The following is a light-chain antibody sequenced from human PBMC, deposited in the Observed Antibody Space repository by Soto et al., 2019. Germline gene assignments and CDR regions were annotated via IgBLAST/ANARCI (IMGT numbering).Light chain of an antibody. J-gene: IGLJ1*01. Sequence: QSVLTQPASVSGSPGQSITISCTGTSSDVGSYNLVSWYQHHPGKAPKLMIYEGSKWPSGVSNRFSGSKSGNTASLTISGLQAEDEADYYCCSYAGSSTFYVFGTGTKLTVL. V-gene: IGLV2-23*01. CDR3: CSYAGSSTFYV. CDR2: EGS. CDR1: SSDVGSYNL.